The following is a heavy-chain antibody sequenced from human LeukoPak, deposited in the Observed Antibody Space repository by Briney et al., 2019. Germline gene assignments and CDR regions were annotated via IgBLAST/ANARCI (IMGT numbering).Heavy chain of an antibody. CDR1: GGSFSGYY. J-gene: IGHJ6*03. CDR3: ARARRGPYYYYYMDV. CDR2: INHSGST. Sequence: SETLSLTCVVYGGSFSGYYWSWIRQPPGKGLEWIGEINHSGSTNYNPSLKSRVTISVDTSKNQFSLKLSSVTAADTAVYYCARARRGPYYYYYMDVWGKGTTVTVSS. V-gene: IGHV4-34*01.